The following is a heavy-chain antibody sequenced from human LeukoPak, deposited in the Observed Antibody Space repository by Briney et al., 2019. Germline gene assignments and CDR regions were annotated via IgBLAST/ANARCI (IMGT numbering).Heavy chain of an antibody. V-gene: IGHV1-2*02. J-gene: IGHJ4*02. CDR2: IKPSNGDT. Sequence: ASVKVSCKPSGYNFSGHYMHWVRQAPGQGLEWMGWIKPSNGDTKYAQNFQGRVTMTRDTSISTAYMELSSLRSDDTAVYYCASPPLSSAMYYAHWGQGTLVTVSS. CDR1: GYNFSGHY. D-gene: IGHD1-26*01. CDR3: ASPPLSSAMYYAH.